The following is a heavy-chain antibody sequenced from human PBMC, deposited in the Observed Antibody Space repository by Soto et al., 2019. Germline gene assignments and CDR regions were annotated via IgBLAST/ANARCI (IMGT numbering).Heavy chain of an antibody. CDR1: GDSIIRSF. V-gene: IGHV4-59*01. D-gene: IGHD3-22*01. Sequence: PSETLSLTCSVSGDSIIRSFWSWIRQPPGKGLEWIGHIHYSGSTNYNPSLESRVTISVDTSKNQLSLNLSSVTAADTAVYYCARMIRSYYYGVDVWGQGTTVTVSS. CDR2: IHYSGST. J-gene: IGHJ6*02. CDR3: ARMIRSYYYGVDV.